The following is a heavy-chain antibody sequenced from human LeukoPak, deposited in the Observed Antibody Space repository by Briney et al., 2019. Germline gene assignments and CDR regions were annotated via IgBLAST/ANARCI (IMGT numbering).Heavy chain of an antibody. CDR3: ARMGVSSGYYAYNWFDP. Sequence: SETLSLTCTISGGSISSYYWSWIRQPPGKGLEWIGYIYYSGSTNYNPSLKSRVTISVDTSKNQFSLKLSSVTAADTAVYFCARMGVSSGYYAYNWFDPWGQGTLVTVSS. D-gene: IGHD3-22*01. CDR1: GGSISSYY. V-gene: IGHV4-59*01. CDR2: IYYSGST. J-gene: IGHJ5*02.